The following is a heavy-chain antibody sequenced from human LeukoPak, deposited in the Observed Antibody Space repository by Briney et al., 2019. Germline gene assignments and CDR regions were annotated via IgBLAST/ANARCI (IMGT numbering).Heavy chain of an antibody. J-gene: IGHJ4*02. CDR2: ITSSSTTI. CDR3: ARVSSLFDY. V-gene: IGHV3-48*04. D-gene: IGHD6-13*01. Sequence: PGGSLRLSCAASGFAFNTYSMNWVRQAPGKGLEWVSSITSSSTTIYYADPVKGRFTISRDNAKNSLYLQMNSLRAEDTAVYYCARVSSLFDYWGQGTLVTVSS. CDR1: GFAFNTYS.